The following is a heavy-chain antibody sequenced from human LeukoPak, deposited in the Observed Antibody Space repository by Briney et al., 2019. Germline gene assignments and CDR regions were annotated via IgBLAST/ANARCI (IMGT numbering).Heavy chain of an antibody. V-gene: IGHV4-39*07. J-gene: IGHJ3*02. D-gene: IGHD5-24*01. CDR1: GDSISRSSDY. Sequence: SETLSLTCTVSGDSISRSSDYWGWIRQPPGKGPEWIGSVYYIGSTFYNPSLKSRLTISIDTSKNQFSLKLRSATAADTAVYYCAREDAEQMDNSFDIWGQGTMVTVSS. CDR2: VYYIGST. CDR3: AREDAEQMDNSFDI.